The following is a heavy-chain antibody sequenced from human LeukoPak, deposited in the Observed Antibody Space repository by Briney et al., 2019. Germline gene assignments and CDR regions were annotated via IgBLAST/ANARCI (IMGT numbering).Heavy chain of an antibody. Sequence: PGGSLRLSCAASGFTFSTYSMNWVRQAPGKGLEWVSSISSSCSYIYYADSVKGRFTISRDNSKNTLYLLMNNLRGEDTAVYYCARTGNPATGDYWGQGTLVTVSS. D-gene: IGHD1-1*01. V-gene: IGHV3-21*04. CDR1: GFTFSTYS. J-gene: IGHJ4*02. CDR3: ARTGNPATGDY. CDR2: ISSSCSYI.